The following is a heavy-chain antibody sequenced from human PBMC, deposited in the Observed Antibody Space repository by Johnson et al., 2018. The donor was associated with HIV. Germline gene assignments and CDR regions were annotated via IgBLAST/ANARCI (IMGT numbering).Heavy chain of an antibody. D-gene: IGHD1-1*01. V-gene: IGHV3-53*01. J-gene: IGHJ3*02. CDR2: IYSGGST. CDR1: GLTVSSNY. Sequence: VQLVESGGGLIQPGGSLRLSCAASGLTVSSNYMSWVRQAPGKGLEWVSVIYSGGSTYYADSVKGRFTISRDNSKNTLYLQMNSLRAEDTAVYYCAREELEPDVFDIWGQGTMVTVSS. CDR3: AREELEPDVFDI.